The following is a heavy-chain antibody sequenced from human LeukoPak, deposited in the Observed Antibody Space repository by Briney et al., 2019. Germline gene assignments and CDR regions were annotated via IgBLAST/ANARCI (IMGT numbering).Heavy chain of an antibody. D-gene: IGHD5-24*01. Sequence: GGSLRLSCEVSGLTFRSYWMSWVRQAPGKGLEWVANMNQDGSEKYFVDSVRGRFTISRDNAKNSLHLQMNTLRAEDTAVYYCARERDGRFFDYWGQGTLVTVSS. CDR1: GLTFRSYW. J-gene: IGHJ4*02. CDR2: MNQDGSEK. CDR3: ARERDGRFFDY. V-gene: IGHV3-7*01.